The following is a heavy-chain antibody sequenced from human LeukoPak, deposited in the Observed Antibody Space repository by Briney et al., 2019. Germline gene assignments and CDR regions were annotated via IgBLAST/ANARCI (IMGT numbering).Heavy chain of an antibody. D-gene: IGHD6-19*01. V-gene: IGHV3-23*01. J-gene: IGHJ4*02. Sequence: GGSLRLSCAASGFTFSSYWMHWVRQAPGKGLEWVSAISGSGGSTYYADSVKGRFTISRDNSKNTLYLQMNSLRAEDTAVYYCAKGIAVAGPFDYWGQGTLVTVSS. CDR1: GFTFSSYW. CDR3: AKGIAVAGPFDY. CDR2: ISGSGGST.